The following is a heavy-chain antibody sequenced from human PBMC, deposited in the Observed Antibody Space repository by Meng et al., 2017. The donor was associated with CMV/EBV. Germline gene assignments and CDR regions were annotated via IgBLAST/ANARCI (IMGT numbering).Heavy chain of an antibody. D-gene: IGHD2-2*01. CDR2: IYHSGST. Sequence: SETLSLTCTVSGGSISSYYWSWIRQPPGKGLEWIGSIYHSGSTYYNPSLKSRVTISVDTSKNQFSLKLSSVTAVDTAVYYCARDQLTGMDVWGQGTTVTVSS. J-gene: IGHJ6*02. V-gene: IGHV4-38-2*02. CDR1: GGSISSYY. CDR3: ARDQLTGMDV.